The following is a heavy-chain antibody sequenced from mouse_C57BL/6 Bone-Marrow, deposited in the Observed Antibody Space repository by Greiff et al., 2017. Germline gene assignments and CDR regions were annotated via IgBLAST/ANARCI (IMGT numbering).Heavy chain of an antibody. CDR3: ANVNSDNDCLYFGD. J-gene: IGHJ2*01. CDR2: IYPSDSET. CDR1: GYTFTSYW. D-gene: IGHD2-4*01. Sequence: QVQLQQSGAELVRPGSSVKLSCKASGYTFTSYWMDWVKQRPGQGLEWIGNIYPSDSETHYNQKFKDKATLTVDKSSSTAYMQLSSLTSEDSAVYYCANVNSDNDCLYFGDWGQGTTLT. V-gene: IGHV1-61*01.